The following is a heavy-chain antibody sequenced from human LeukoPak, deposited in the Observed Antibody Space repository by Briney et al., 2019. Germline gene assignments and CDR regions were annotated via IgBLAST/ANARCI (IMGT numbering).Heavy chain of an antibody. Sequence: RPGGPLRLSCAASGFIFNNYAMSWVRQAPGKGLEWVSSISGTGATTYYADSVKGRFAISRDNSKNTLYLQMSSLRAEDTAVYYCAKDQRFGDLDDYRGQGTLVTVSS. J-gene: IGHJ4*02. CDR3: AKDQRFGDLDDY. D-gene: IGHD3-10*01. V-gene: IGHV3-23*01. CDR2: ISGTGATT. CDR1: GFIFNNYA.